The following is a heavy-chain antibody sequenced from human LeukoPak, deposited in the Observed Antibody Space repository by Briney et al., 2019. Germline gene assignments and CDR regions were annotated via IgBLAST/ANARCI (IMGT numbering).Heavy chain of an antibody. D-gene: IGHD2-21*01. V-gene: IGHV3-11*01. Sequence: GGSLRLSCAASGFIFENYYMTWIRQAPGKGLQWVSYISKSDNTLYYADSVKGRFTISRDNDKNLLYLQMDSLRAEDTAIYYCARVVAVVVTGIFDIWGQGTMVTVSS. CDR2: ISKSDNTL. CDR1: GFIFENYY. J-gene: IGHJ3*02. CDR3: ARVVAVVVTGIFDI.